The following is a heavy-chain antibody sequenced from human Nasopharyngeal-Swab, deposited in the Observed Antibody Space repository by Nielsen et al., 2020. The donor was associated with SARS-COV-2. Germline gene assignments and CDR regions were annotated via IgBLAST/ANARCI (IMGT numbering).Heavy chain of an antibody. Sequence: WIRQPPGKGLEWIGSIYYSGSTCYNPSLKSRVTISVDTSKNQFSLKLSSVTAADTAVYYCASPLWFGELLPASYYYYGMDVRGQGTTVTVSS. CDR2: IYYSGST. D-gene: IGHD3-10*01. J-gene: IGHJ6*02. V-gene: IGHV4-39*01. CDR3: ASPLWFGELLPASYYYYGMDV.